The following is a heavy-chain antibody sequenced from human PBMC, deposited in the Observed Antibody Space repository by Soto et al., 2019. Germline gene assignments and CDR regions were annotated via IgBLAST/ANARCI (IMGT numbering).Heavy chain of an antibody. D-gene: IGHD3-9*01. CDR3: ARDPQDYDILTGYRFDY. J-gene: IGHJ4*02. CDR1: GGTFSSYT. Sequence: SVKVSCKASGGTFSSYTISWVRQAPGQGLEWMGRIIPILGIANYAQKFQGRVTITADKSTSTAYMELSSLRSEDTAVYYCARDPQDYDILTGYRFDYWGQGTLVTVSS. V-gene: IGHV1-69*04. CDR2: IIPILGIA.